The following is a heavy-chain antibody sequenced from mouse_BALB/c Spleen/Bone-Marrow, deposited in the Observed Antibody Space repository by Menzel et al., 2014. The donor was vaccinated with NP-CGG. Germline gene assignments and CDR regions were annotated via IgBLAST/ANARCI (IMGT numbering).Heavy chain of an antibody. Sequence: EVQLVESGGGLVQPGGSMKLSCVASGFTFSNYWMNLVRQSPEKGLEWVAEIRLKSNNYATQYAESVKGRFTISRDDSKNSVYLQMNNLRAEDTGIYYCTRVLRLLDYWGQGTSLTVSS. CDR3: TRVLRLLDY. J-gene: IGHJ2*02. CDR2: IRLKSNNYAT. D-gene: IGHD1-2*01. CDR1: GFTFSNYW. V-gene: IGHV6-6*02.